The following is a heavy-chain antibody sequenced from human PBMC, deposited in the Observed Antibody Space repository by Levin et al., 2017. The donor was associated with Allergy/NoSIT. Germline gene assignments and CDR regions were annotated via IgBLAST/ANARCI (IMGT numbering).Heavy chain of an antibody. Sequence: GGSLRLSCAASGFTFSPYYMHWVRQAPGKGLARVSNIESDTTIRNYADSVKGRFTISRDNAKNTLYLQMNSLRAEYTAVYYCVRGGCRRTSCLDYWGQGILVTVSS. D-gene: IGHD2-2*01. J-gene: IGHJ4*02. V-gene: IGHV3-74*01. CDR2: IESDTTIR. CDR3: VRGGCRRTSCLDY. CDR1: GFTFSPYY.